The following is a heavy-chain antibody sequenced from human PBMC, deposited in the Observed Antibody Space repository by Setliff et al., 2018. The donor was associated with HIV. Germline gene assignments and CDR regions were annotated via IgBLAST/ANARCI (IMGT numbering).Heavy chain of an antibody. Sequence: SETLSLTCPVSGYSLSSGYYWAWIRQPPGKGLEWIGSVFYRGSTYYNPPLKSRLTMSIDTSNNQFSLKLSSVTAADTAVYYCARQGRALQTPRVGLEYWGQGMLVTVSS. CDR1: GYSLSSGYY. V-gene: IGHV4-38-2*01. CDR3: ARQGRALQTPRVGLEY. D-gene: IGHD1-1*01. CDR2: VFYRGST. J-gene: IGHJ4*02.